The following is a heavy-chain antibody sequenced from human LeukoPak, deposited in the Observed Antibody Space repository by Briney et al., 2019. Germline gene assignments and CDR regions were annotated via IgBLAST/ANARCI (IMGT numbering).Heavy chain of an antibody. CDR2: ISSSSSTI. Sequence: GSLRLSCAASGFTFSSYSMNWVRQAPGKGLEWVSYISSSSSTIYYADSVKGRFTISRDNAKNSLYLQMNSLRAEDTAVYYCASLWYDFWSGYAPNWFDPWGQGTLVTVSS. CDR1: GFTFSSYS. J-gene: IGHJ5*02. CDR3: ASLWYDFWSGYAPNWFDP. V-gene: IGHV3-48*01. D-gene: IGHD3-3*01.